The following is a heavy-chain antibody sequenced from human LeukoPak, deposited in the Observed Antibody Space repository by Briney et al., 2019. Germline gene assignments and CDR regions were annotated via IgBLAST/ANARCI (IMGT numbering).Heavy chain of an antibody. CDR3: VRDLGGRSGH. CDR2: INEDGSTT. V-gene: IGHV3-74*01. CDR1: GFTFSSNW. J-gene: IGHJ4*02. Sequence: QSGGSLRLSCAASGFTFSSNWMHWVRQAPGKGLVWVSRINEDGSTTNYADSVKGRFTISRDNAKNTLYLQMNSLRAEDTAVYYCVRDLGGRSGHWGQGTLVTVSS. D-gene: IGHD1-26*01.